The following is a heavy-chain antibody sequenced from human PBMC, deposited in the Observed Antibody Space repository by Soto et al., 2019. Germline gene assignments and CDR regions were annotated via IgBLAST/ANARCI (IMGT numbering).Heavy chain of an antibody. CDR3: ARVSDTLDF. CDR2: IYSGGST. Sequence: EVPLVESGGALVQPGGSLRLSCAASGFIVSSNYVRWVRQAPGKGLEWVSVIYSGGSTFYADSVKGRFTISSHNSKNTLYPQMNGLRPGDTAVYYCARVSDTLDFWGHGTTVTVSS. J-gene: IGHJ3*01. V-gene: IGHV3-53*04. CDR1: GFIVSSNY.